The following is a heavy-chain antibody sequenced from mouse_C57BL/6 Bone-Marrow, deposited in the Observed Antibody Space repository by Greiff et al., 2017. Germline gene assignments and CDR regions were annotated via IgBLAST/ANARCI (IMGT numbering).Heavy chain of an antibody. CDR1: GYTFTSYW. CDR2: IYPGSGST. J-gene: IGHJ3*01. V-gene: IGHV1-55*01. D-gene: IGHD1-1*01. Sequence: QVQLQQPGAELVKPGASVKMSCKASGYTFTSYWITWVKQRPGQGLEWIGDIYPGSGSTNYNEKFKSKATLTVDTSSSTAYMQLSSLTSEDSAVYYCASLLRYSAWFAYWGQGTLVTVSA. CDR3: ASLLRYSAWFAY.